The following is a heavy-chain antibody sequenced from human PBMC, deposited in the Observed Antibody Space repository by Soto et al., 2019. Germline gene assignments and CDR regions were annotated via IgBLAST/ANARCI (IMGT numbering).Heavy chain of an antibody. Sequence: SETLSLTCTVSGGSISSGGYYWSWIRQHPGKGLEWIGYIYYSGSTYYNPSLKSRVTISVDTSKNQFSLKLSSVTAADTAVYYCAAVLRFLAYAFDIWGQGTMVTVSS. V-gene: IGHV4-30-4*08. J-gene: IGHJ3*02. CDR3: AAVLRFLAYAFDI. D-gene: IGHD3-3*01. CDR2: IYYSGST. CDR1: GGSISSGGYY.